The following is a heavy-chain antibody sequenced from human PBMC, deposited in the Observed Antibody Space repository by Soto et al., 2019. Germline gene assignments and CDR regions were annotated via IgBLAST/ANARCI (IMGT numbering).Heavy chain of an antibody. CDR2: IWYDGSNK. V-gene: IGHV3-33*01. CDR1: GFTFSSYG. D-gene: IGHD3-10*01. CDR3: ARELWFGELFLDYYYYGMDV. J-gene: IGHJ6*02. Sequence: QVQLVESGGGVVQPGRSLRLSCAASGFTFSSYGMHWVRQAPGKGLEWVAVIWYDGSNKYYADSVKGRFTISRDNSKNTLYLQMNSLRAEDTAVHYCARELWFGELFLDYYYYGMDVWGQGTTVTVSS.